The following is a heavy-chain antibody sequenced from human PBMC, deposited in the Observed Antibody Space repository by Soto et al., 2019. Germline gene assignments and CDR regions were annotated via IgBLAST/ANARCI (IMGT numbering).Heavy chain of an antibody. Sequence: EVQLLESGGGLVQPGGSLRLSCEASGFTFSSYAMSWVRQAPGKGLEWVSAISGSGGSTYYADSVKGRFTISRDNSKNTLYLQMNSLRAGDTAVYYCAAQPIDQLRFLEWLKARGGYWGQGTLVTVSS. J-gene: IGHJ4*02. D-gene: IGHD3-3*01. CDR3: AAQPIDQLRFLEWLKARGGY. CDR1: GFTFSSYA. CDR2: ISGSGGST. V-gene: IGHV3-23*01.